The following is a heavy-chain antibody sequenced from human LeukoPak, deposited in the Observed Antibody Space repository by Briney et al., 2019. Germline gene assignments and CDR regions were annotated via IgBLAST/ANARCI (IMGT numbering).Heavy chain of an antibody. V-gene: IGHV1-18*01. CDR1: GYTFTSYG. CDR3: ARGREYYYDSSGYYNY. CDR2: ISAYNGNT. J-gene: IGHJ4*02. Sequence: GASVKVSCKASGYTFTSYGISWVRQAPGQGLEWMGWISAYNGNTNYAQKLQGRVTMTTDTSTSKDYMELRSLRSDDTAVYYCARGREYYYDSSGYYNYWGQGTLVTVSS. D-gene: IGHD3-22*01.